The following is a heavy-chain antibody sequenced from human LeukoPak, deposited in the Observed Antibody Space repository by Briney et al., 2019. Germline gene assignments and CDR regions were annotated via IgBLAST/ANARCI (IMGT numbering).Heavy chain of an antibody. D-gene: IGHD4-17*01. CDR2: SSGSSSTI. CDR3: AGYGDYPY. Sequence: PGGSLRLSCAASGFTFSIYDMHWVRQAPGKGLEWVSYSSGSSSTIYYADSVRGRFTISRDNAKNSLYLQMNTLRVKDTAVYYCAGYGDYPYWGQGTLVTVSS. CDR1: GFTFSIYD. J-gene: IGHJ4*02. V-gene: IGHV3-48*01.